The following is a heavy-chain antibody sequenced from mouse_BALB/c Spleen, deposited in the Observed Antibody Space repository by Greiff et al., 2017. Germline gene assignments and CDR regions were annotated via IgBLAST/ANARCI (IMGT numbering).Heavy chain of an antibody. CDR2: IYWDDDK. Sequence: QVTLKESGPGILQPSQTLSLTCSFSGFSLSTSGMGVSWIRQPSGKGLEWLAHIYWDDDKRYNPSLKSRLTISKDTSSNQVFLKITSVDTADTATYYCARRGEVGYYAMDYWGQGTSVTVSS. CDR1: GFSLSTSGMG. D-gene: IGHD3-1*01. J-gene: IGHJ4*01. CDR3: ARRGEVGYYAMDY. V-gene: IGHV8-12*01.